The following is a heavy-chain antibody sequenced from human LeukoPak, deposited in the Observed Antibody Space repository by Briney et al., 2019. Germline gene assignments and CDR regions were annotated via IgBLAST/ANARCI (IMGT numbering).Heavy chain of an antibody. J-gene: IGHJ4*02. V-gene: IGHV3-7*01. CDR1: GFTFSSYW. CDR2: IKQDGSEK. CDR3: ARHVVAVGFDY. D-gene: IGHD3-22*01. Sequence: GGSLRLSCAAAGFTFSSYWMSWVRQAAGKWLEWVANIKQDGSEKYYVDSVKGRFTISRDNAKNSLYLQMNSLRAEDTAVYYCARHVVAVGFDYWGQGTLVTVSS.